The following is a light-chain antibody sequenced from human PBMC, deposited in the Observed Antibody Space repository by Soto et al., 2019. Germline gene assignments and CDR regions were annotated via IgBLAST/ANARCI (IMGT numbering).Light chain of an antibody. V-gene: IGKV3-15*01. Sequence: EIVMTQSPATLSVSPGERATLSCWPSQSISSNLAWYQQKPGQAPRLLIFGASTRATDVPARFSGTRSGTEFILAISRLQSEDFAVYYCQQYHEWPLTFGEGTKVEIK. CDR2: GAS. CDR3: QQYHEWPLT. CDR1: QSISSN. J-gene: IGKJ4*01.